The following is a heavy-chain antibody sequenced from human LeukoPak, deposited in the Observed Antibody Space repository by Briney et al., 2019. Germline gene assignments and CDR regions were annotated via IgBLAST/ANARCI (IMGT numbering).Heavy chain of an antibody. D-gene: IGHD6-13*01. V-gene: IGHV1-24*01. CDR2: FDPEDGET. CDR3: ATNGWAAAGFDY. J-gene: IGHJ4*02. CDR1: GYTLTKLS. Sequence: ASVKVSCKVSGYTLTKLSMHWVRQAPGKGLEWMGGFDPEDGETIYAQKFQGRVTMTEDTSTDTAYMELSSLRSEDTAVYYCATNGWAAAGFDYWGQGTLVTVSS.